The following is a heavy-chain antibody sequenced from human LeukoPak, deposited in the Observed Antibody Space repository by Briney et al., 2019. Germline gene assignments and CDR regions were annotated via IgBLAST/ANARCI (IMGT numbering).Heavy chain of an antibody. J-gene: IGHJ3*02. Sequence: GGSLRLSCVASGFAFSNYGMHWVRQAPGKGLEWVAFIRHVGSNEYYADSVGGRFAISRDNSQNTLHLQMNILRVEDTAAYYCVKDWGVLPDYTADGFDIWGPGTMVTVSS. CDR2: IRHVGSNE. CDR1: GFAFSNYG. V-gene: IGHV3-30*02. D-gene: IGHD3-10*01. CDR3: VKDWGVLPDYTADGFDI.